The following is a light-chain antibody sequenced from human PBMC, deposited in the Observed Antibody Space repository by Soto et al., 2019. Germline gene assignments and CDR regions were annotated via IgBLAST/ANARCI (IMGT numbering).Light chain of an antibody. V-gene: IGLV1-44*01. J-gene: IGLJ2*01. CDR2: SND. Sequence: QSVLTQPPSASGTPGQRVTISCSGSNSNIGSTTVNWYLHLPGTAPKVLIFSNDQRPSGVPDRISGSKSGTSAFLAISGLQSEDDGDYYCATWDDSLNGVVFGGGTKVTVL. CDR3: ATWDDSLNGVV. CDR1: NSNIGSTT.